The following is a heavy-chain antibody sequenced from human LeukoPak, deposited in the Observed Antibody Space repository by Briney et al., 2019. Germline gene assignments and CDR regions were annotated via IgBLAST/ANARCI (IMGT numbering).Heavy chain of an antibody. CDR1: GGSISSSY. D-gene: IGHD3-22*01. CDR2: IYYSGST. J-gene: IGHJ4*02. CDR3: ARFRGLNYYDSSGYYYLDY. Sequence: SETLSLTCTVSGGSISSSYWSWIRQPPGKGLEWIGYIYYSGSTNYNPSLKSRVTISVDTSKNQFSLKLSSVTAADTAVYYCARFRGLNYYDSSGYYYLDYWGQGTLVTVSS. V-gene: IGHV4-59*01.